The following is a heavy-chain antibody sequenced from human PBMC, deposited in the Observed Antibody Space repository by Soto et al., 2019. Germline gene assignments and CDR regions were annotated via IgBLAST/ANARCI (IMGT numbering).Heavy chain of an antibody. CDR3: ARVSVRSIWFGDYYYYGMDV. D-gene: IGHD3-10*01. CDR2: IIPILGIA. CDR1: GGTFSSYT. J-gene: IGHJ6*02. Sequence: SVKVSCKASGGTFSSYTISWVRQAPGQGLEWMGRIIPILGIANYAQKFQGRVTITADKSTSTAYMELSSLRSEDTAVYYCARVSVRSIWFGDYYYYGMDVWG. V-gene: IGHV1-69*02.